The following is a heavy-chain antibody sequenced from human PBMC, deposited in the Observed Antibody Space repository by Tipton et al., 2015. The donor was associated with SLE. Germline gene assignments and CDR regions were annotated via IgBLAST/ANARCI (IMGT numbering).Heavy chain of an antibody. Sequence: TLSLTCTVSGGSIRSYYWSWIRQPPGKGLEWIGYINYSGRTYYNPSLKSRVTILVDTSKNQFSLKLSSVTAEDTAVYYCARVGPELIPFDFWGLGTLVTVSS. V-gene: IGHV4-59*06. CDR3: ARVGPELIPFDF. D-gene: IGHD1-26*01. CDR2: INYSGRT. J-gene: IGHJ4*02. CDR1: GGSIRSYY.